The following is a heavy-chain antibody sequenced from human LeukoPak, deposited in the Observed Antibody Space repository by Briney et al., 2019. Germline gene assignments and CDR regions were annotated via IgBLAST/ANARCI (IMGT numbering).Heavy chain of an antibody. CDR2: IYSGGST. CDR1: GFTFSNYA. CDR3: ARDLSSSGYFDY. J-gene: IGHJ4*02. D-gene: IGHD6-13*01. V-gene: IGHV3-66*01. Sequence: GGSLRLSCAASGFTFSNYAMHWVRQVPGKGLEWVSVIYSGGSTYYADSVKGRFTISRDNSKNTLYLQMNSLRAEDTAVYYCARDLSSSGYFDYWGQGTLVTVSS.